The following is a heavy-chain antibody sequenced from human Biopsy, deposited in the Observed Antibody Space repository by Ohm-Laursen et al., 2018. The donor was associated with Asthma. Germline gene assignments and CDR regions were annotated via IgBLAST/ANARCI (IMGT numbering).Heavy chain of an antibody. CDR3: AKDISKADGGSNLYYYGMDV. V-gene: IGHV4-59*01. D-gene: IGHD3-10*01. J-gene: IGHJ6*02. Sequence: SDTLSLTCTFSGGSINSDYWSWIRQPPGKGLEWIGLSSYSGFRKYNPSLKSRVTISVDTSKNQLSLNLTSVIAADTAVYFCAKDISKADGGSNLYYYGMDVWGQGTTVTVSS. CDR2: SSYSGFR. CDR1: GGSINSDY.